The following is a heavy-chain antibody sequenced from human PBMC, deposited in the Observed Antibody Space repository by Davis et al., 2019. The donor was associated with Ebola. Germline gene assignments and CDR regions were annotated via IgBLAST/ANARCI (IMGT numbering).Heavy chain of an antibody. CDR1: HFTFRNSA. D-gene: IGHD4-11*01. V-gene: IGHV3-23*01. CDR2: ISGSGAST. Sequence: GESLKISCAASHFTFRNSAMNWVRQAPGKGPEWVSSISGSGASTYYADSVKGRFTISRDNSKNTLYLQMNSLRAEDTAVYYCARVGTTVTHYYGMDVWGKGTTVTVSS. J-gene: IGHJ6*04. CDR3: ARVGTTVTHYYGMDV.